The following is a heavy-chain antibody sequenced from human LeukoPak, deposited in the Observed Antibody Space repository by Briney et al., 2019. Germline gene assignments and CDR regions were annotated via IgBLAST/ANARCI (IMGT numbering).Heavy chain of an antibody. Sequence: GGSLRLSCVASGFSFSDHWMIWFRQAPGKGLEWVSYISSSGSTIYYADSVKGRFTISRDNAKNSLYLQMNSLRAEDTAVYYCARDYSSSLRTYNWFDPWGQGNLVTVSS. CDR3: ARDYSSSLRTYNWFDP. D-gene: IGHD6-6*01. CDR2: ISSSGSTI. J-gene: IGHJ5*02. V-gene: IGHV3-11*04. CDR1: GFSFSDHW.